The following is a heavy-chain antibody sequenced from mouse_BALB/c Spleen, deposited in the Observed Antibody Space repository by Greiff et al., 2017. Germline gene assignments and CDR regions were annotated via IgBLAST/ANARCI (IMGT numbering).Heavy chain of an antibody. CDR2: ISDGGSYT. J-gene: IGHJ4*01. CDR1: GFTFSDYY. D-gene: IGHD1-2*01. CDR3: ARAFYGYEAMDY. V-gene: IGHV5-4*02. Sequence: DVMLVESGGGLVKPGGSLKLSCAASGFTFSDYYMYWVRQTPEKRLEWVATISDGGSYTYYPDSVKGRFTISRDNAKNNLYLQMSSLKSEDTAMYYCARAFYGYEAMDYWGQGTSVTVSS.